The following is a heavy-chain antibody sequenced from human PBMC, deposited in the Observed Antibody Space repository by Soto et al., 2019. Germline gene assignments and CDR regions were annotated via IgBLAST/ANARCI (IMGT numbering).Heavy chain of an antibody. J-gene: IGHJ4*02. CDR2: ISYDGSNK. Sequence: QVQLVESGGGVVQPGRSLRLSCAASGFTFSSYAMHWVRQAPGKGPEWVAVISYDGSNKYYADSVKGRFTISRDNSKNTLYLQMNSLRAEDTAVYYCARDLRSGWQNVGATDPVYWGQGTLVTVSS. CDR1: GFTFSSYA. V-gene: IGHV3-30-3*01. D-gene: IGHD1-26*01. CDR3: ARDLRSGWQNVGATDPVY.